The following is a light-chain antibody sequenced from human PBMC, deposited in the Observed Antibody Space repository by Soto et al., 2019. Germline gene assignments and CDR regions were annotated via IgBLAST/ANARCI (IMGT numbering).Light chain of an antibody. Sequence: ESVLAQSPATLSLSPGERATLSCRASQSVDNYLDWYQQKPGQAPRLLIYDASNRATGIPARFSGSGSGTDFTLTISSLEPEDFAVYYCQQRSNWPITFGQGTRLEI. CDR3: QQRSNWPIT. CDR1: QSVDNY. J-gene: IGKJ5*01. CDR2: DAS. V-gene: IGKV3-11*01.